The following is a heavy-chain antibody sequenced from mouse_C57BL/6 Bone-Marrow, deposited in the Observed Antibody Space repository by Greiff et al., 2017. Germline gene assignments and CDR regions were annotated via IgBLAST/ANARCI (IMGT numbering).Heavy chain of an antibody. Sequence: EVKLVESGGGLVKPGGSLKLSCAASGFTFSSYTMSWVRQTPEKRLEWVATISGGGGNTYYPDSVKGRFTITRDNAKNTRYMQMSSLRSEDTALYYCARHPPWYGWDFDVWGTGTTVTVSS. D-gene: IGHD2-1*01. V-gene: IGHV5-9*01. J-gene: IGHJ1*03. CDR2: ISGGGGNT. CDR3: ARHPPWYGWDFDV. CDR1: GFTFSSYT.